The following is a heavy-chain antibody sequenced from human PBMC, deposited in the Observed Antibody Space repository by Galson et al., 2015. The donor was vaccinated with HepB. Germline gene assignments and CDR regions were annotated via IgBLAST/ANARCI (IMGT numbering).Heavy chain of an antibody. Sequence: SVKVSCKASGGTFSSYAISWVRQAPGQGLEWMGGIIPIFGTANYAQKFQGRVTITADESTSTAYMELSSLRSEDTAVYYCASEHYDFWSGYYDNWFDPWGQGTLVTVSS. V-gene: IGHV1-69*13. D-gene: IGHD3-3*01. CDR3: ASEHYDFWSGYYDNWFDP. J-gene: IGHJ5*02. CDR2: IIPIFGTA. CDR1: GGTFSSYA.